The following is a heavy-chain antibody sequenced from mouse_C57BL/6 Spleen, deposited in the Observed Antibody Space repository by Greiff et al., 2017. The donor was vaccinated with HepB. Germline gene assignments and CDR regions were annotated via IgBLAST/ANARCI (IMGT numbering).Heavy chain of an antibody. Sequence: QVQLQQPGAELVKPGASVKLSCKASGYTFTSYWMHWVKQRPGQGLEWIGMIHPNSGSTNYNEKFKSKATLTVDKSSSTAYMQLSSLTSEDSAVYYCARDPMVTTRGVFAYWGQGTLVTVSA. CDR1: GYTFTSYW. V-gene: IGHV1-64*01. J-gene: IGHJ3*01. D-gene: IGHD2-2*01. CDR2: IHPNSGST. CDR3: ARDPMVTTRGVFAY.